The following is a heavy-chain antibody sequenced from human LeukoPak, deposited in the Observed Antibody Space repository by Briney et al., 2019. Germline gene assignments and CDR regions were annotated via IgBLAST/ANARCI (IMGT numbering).Heavy chain of an antibody. CDR2: ITDSGDNT. D-gene: IGHD4-11*01. CDR1: GFTFSSYG. Sequence: PGGSLRLSCAASGFTFSSYGMSWVRQAPGKGLEWVSAITDSGDNTAYADSVRGRFTISRDNSKTTLFLQMNSLRADDTALYYCARGTYGNPFDYWGQGTLVAVSS. V-gene: IGHV3-23*01. CDR3: ARGTYGNPFDY. J-gene: IGHJ4*02.